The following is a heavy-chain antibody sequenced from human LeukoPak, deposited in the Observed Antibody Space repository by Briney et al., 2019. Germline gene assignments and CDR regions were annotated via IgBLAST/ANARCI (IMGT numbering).Heavy chain of an antibody. CDR1: GGSISGYY. Sequence: SETLSLTCTVSGGSISGYYWGWIRQPPGKGLEWIGSIYYSGSTYYNPSLKSRVTISVDTSKNQFSLKLSSVTAADTAVYYCARQLVVVVPAEFDYWGQGTLVTVSS. CDR3: ARQLVVVVPAEFDY. V-gene: IGHV4-39*01. J-gene: IGHJ4*02. CDR2: IYYSGST. D-gene: IGHD2-2*01.